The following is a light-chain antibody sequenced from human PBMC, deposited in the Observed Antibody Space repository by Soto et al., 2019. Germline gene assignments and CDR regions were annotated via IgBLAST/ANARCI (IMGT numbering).Light chain of an antibody. CDR1: QSVSSN. Sequence: EIVMTQSPATLSVSPGERATLSCRASQSVSSNLAWYQQKPGQAPRLLIYGASTRATGIPGRFSGSGSGTELTLTISSLQSEDFAVYYCQQYNNWPHTFGQGTKLEIK. CDR2: GAS. J-gene: IGKJ2*01. CDR3: QQYNNWPHT. V-gene: IGKV3-15*01.